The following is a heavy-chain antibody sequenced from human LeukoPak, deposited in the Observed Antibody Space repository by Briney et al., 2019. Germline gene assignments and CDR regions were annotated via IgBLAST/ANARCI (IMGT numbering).Heavy chain of an antibody. Sequence: GGSLRLSCAASGFTFSDYEMDWVRQAPGKGLEWLSYISNRGSTIYYADSVKGRFTISRDNAKNSLYLQMNSLRAEDTAVYYCARDPGYSGFSGAFDIWGQGTMVTVPS. CDR3: ARDPGYSGFSGAFDI. V-gene: IGHV3-48*03. CDR2: ISNRGSTI. D-gene: IGHD6-13*01. CDR1: GFTFSDYE. J-gene: IGHJ3*02.